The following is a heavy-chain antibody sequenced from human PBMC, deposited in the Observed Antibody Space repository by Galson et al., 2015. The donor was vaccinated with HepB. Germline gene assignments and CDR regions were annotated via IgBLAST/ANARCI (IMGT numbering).Heavy chain of an antibody. V-gene: IGHV1-18*01. Sequence: SVKVSCKASGFTFTNFGFNWVRQAPGQGLEWMGWISAYNGNTNYAPKFQGRVTMTADTSTGTVYMELRGLRSDDTALYYCVREIGCNGRDCEDYWGQGTLVTVSS. J-gene: IGHJ4*02. CDR3: VREIGCNGRDCEDY. CDR2: ISAYNGNT. CDR1: GFTFTNFG. D-gene: IGHD2-21*02.